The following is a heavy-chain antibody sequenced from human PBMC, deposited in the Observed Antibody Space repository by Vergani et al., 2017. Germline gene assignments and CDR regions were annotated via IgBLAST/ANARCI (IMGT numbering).Heavy chain of an antibody. D-gene: IGHD5-18*01. CDR1: GFTFDDYA. Sequence: EVQLVESGGGLVQPGRSLRLSCAASGFTFDDYAMHWVRQAPGKGLEWVSGISWNSGSIGYADSVKGRFTISRDNAKNTLYLQMNSLRAEDTAVYYCAKARGYSYGYDLWGQGTLVTVYS. V-gene: IGHV3-9*01. J-gene: IGHJ4*02. CDR3: AKARGYSYGYDL. CDR2: ISWNSGSI.